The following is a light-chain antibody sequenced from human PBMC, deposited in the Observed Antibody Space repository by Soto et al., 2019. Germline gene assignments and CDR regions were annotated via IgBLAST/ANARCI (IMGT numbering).Light chain of an antibody. V-gene: IGLV2-8*01. CDR3: SSYAGSHSPVI. CDR1: SSDVGGYNY. CDR2: EVS. J-gene: IGLJ2*01. Sequence: QSALTQPPSASGSPGQSVTISCTGTSSDVGGYNYVSWYQQHPGKAPKFLIFEVSRRPSGVPDRFSGSKSGNTASLTVSGLQADDEADYYCSSYAGSHSPVIFGGGTKLTVL.